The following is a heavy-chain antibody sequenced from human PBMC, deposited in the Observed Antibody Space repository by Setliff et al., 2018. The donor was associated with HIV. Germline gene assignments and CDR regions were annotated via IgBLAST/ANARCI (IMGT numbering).Heavy chain of an antibody. CDR2: IVPILNTG. D-gene: IGHD3-22*01. J-gene: IGHJ4*02. Sequence: SVKVSCKASGYTFTSYGINWVRQAPGQGLEWMGGIVPILNTGNYAPKFQGRVTITADESTTTAYMELSSLRSEDTAVYYCARIPNHSSGFDYWGQGTPVTVSS. V-gene: IGHV1-69*13. CDR1: GYTFTSYG. CDR3: ARIPNHSSGFDY.